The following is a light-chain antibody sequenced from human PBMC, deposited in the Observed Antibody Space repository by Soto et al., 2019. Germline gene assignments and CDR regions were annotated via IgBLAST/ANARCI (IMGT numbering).Light chain of an antibody. Sequence: DIVLTQSPGTLSLSPGERATLSCRASQTVSNNYLAWYQQRPGQAPRLLIYGASSRATGIPDRFIGSGSRTDFSLTIDRLEPEDLAMYHCQQYSLSPWTFGQGTKVQIK. V-gene: IGKV3-20*01. J-gene: IGKJ1*01. CDR1: QTVSNNY. CDR2: GAS. CDR3: QQYSLSPWT.